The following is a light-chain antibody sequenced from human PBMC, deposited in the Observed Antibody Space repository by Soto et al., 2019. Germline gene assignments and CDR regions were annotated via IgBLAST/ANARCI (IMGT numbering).Light chain of an antibody. CDR2: WAS. CDR1: QSVLYSSNNKNY. J-gene: IGKJ1*01. V-gene: IGKV4-1*01. CDR3: QQYYSTPWT. Sequence: DIVMTQSPDSLAVSLGERATINCKSSQSVLYSSNNKNYLAWYQQKLGQPPKLLIRWASTRESGVPDRFSGGGSGTDFSLSISSLQAEDVAVYYCQQYYSTPWTFGQGTKVEIK.